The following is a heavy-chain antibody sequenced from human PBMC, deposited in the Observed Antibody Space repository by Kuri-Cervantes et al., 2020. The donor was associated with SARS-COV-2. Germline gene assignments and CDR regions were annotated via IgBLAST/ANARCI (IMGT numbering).Heavy chain of an antibody. V-gene: IGHV1-8*03. CDR3: ARAFPHPRFHPVKVATIEDYYYYMDV. Sequence: ASVKVSCKASGDTFSSYDINWVRQATGQGLEWMGWMNPSSGDTKIAQKFQGRVAITRNTSISTAYMELSSLRSEDTAVYYCARAFPHPRFHPVKVATIEDYYYYMDVWGKGTTVTVSS. CDR1: GDTFSSYD. J-gene: IGHJ6*03. CDR2: MNPSSGDT. D-gene: IGHD5-12*01.